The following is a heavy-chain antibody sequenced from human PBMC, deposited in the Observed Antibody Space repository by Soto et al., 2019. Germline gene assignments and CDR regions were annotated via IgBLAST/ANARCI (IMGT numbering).Heavy chain of an antibody. CDR2: INAGNGNT. V-gene: IGHV1-3*01. Sequence: QVQLVQSGAEVKKPGASVKVSCKASGYTFTSYAMHWVRQAPGQRLEWMGWINAGNGNTKYSQKFQGRVTITRDTSASTAYMELSSLRSEDTAVYYCARDRVGGTYYDILTGYYIAGYYFDYWGQGTLVTVSS. D-gene: IGHD3-9*01. J-gene: IGHJ4*02. CDR3: ARDRVGGTYYDILTGYYIAGYYFDY. CDR1: GYTFTSYA.